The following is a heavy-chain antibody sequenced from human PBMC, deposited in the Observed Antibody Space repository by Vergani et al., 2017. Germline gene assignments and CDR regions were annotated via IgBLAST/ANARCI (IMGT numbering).Heavy chain of an antibody. V-gene: IGHV3-30*18. CDR2: ISYDGSNK. CDR3: AKDALHSSGWYPNY. J-gene: IGHJ4*02. CDR1: GFTISSYG. Sequence: QVQLVESGGGVVQPGRSLRLSCAASGFTISSYGMHWVRQAPGKGLEWVAVISYDGSNKYYADSVKGRFTISRDNSKNTLYLQMNSLRAEDTAVYYCAKDALHSSGWYPNYWGQGTLVTVSS. D-gene: IGHD6-19*01.